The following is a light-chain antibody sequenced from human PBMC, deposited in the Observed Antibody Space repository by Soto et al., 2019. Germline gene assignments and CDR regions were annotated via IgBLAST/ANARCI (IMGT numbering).Light chain of an antibody. CDR2: DAS. J-gene: IGKJ5*01. Sequence: DIVLTPSPVTLSLSPGERATLSCMASQSVGSSYEFWYHQKPGPPPRRLVFDASFRSASGPDSSISSSACADDSLTIISRQPEEFSAFYYHQQCNRSPFTFGQGTRVE. CDR1: QSVGSSY. V-gene: IGKV3D-20*01. CDR3: HQQCNRSPFT.